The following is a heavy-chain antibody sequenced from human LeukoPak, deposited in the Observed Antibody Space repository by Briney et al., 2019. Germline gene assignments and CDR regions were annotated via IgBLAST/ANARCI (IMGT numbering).Heavy chain of an antibody. CDR2: ISGSGVST. CDR3: AKGGGQWLRSQHFDY. V-gene: IGHV3-23*01. D-gene: IGHD5-12*01. Sequence: GGSLRLSCAASGFTFSSYAMSWVRQAPGKGLEWVSAISGSGVSTYYADSVKGRFTISRDNSKNTLYLQMNSLRAEDTAVYYCAKGGGQWLRSQHFDYWGQGTLVTVSS. CDR1: GFTFSSYA. J-gene: IGHJ4*02.